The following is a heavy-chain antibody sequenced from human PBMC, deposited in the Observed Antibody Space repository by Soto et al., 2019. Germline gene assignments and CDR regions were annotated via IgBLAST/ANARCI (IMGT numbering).Heavy chain of an antibody. V-gene: IGHV1-69*13. CDR1: GGTFSSYA. CDR3: ARDLNQLYRAFDI. D-gene: IGHD2-2*02. J-gene: IGHJ3*02. Sequence: GASVKVSCKASGGTFSSYAISWVRRAPGQGLEWMGGIIPIFGTANYAQKFQGRVTITADESTSTAYMELSSLRSEDTAVYYCARDLNQLYRAFDIWGQGTMVTVSS. CDR2: IIPIFGTA.